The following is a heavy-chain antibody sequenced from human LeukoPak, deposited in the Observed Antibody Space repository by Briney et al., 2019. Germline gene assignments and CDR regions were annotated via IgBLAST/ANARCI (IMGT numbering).Heavy chain of an antibody. CDR2: IYYSGST. CDR1: GGSISGYY. D-gene: IGHD6-13*01. J-gene: IGHJ4*02. Sequence: KSSETLSLTCTASGGSISGYYWSWIRQPPGKGLEYIAYIYYSGSTDYNPSLKSRVTISVDTSKNQFSLKLRSVTAADTAVYYCARLNIIGSSPVHHFDYWGQGTLVTVSP. V-gene: IGHV4-59*08. CDR3: ARLNIIGSSPVHHFDY.